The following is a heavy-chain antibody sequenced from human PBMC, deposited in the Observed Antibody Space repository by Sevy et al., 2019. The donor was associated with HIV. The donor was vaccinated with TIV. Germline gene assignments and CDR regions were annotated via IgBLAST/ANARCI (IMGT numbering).Heavy chain of an antibody. J-gene: IGHJ4*02. V-gene: IGHV3-48*03. CDR2: ISYSGNTI. CDR1: GFTFSSYE. CDR3: ARDLPPSATTVAHFDC. D-gene: IGHD4-17*01. Sequence: GGSLRLSCAASGFTFSSYEMNWVRQAPGKGLEWVSYISYSGNTISYSDSVRGRFTISRDNARNSLYLQMNSLRAEDTAGYYCARDLPPSATTVAHFDCWGQGTLVTVSS.